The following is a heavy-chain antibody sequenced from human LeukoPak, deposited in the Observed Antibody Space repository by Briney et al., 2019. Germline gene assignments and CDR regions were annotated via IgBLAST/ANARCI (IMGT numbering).Heavy chain of an antibody. CDR2: IYTSGSA. D-gene: IGHD3-10*01. Sequence: SETLSLTYTVSGDSISNYYWSWIRQPAGKGLEWIGRIYTSGSANYNPSLKSRITMSIDKSKNQFSLKLYSVTAADTAVFYCARSPPYYSDVWGQGTLVTVSS. J-gene: IGHJ4*02. CDR3: ARSPPYYSDV. CDR1: GDSISNYY. V-gene: IGHV4-4*07.